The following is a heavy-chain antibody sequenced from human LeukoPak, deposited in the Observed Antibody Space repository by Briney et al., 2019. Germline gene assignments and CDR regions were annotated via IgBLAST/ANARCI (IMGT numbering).Heavy chain of an antibody. Sequence: GGSLRLSCAASGFTFSSYSMNWVRQAPGKGLEWVSSISSSSSYIYYADSVKGRFTISRDNAKNSLYLQMNSLRAEDTAVYYCARIISARNYFDQWGLGTLVTVSS. V-gene: IGHV3-21*01. CDR3: ARIISARNYFDQ. CDR2: ISSSSSYI. CDR1: GFTFSSYS. J-gene: IGHJ4*02.